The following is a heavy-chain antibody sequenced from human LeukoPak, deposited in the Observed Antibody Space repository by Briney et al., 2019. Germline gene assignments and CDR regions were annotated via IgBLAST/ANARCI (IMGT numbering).Heavy chain of an antibody. Sequence: SETPSLTCTVSGGSISSYYWSWIRQPAGKGLEWIGRIYTSGSTNYNPSLKSRVTMSVDTSKNQFSLKLSSVTAADTAVYYCALHSDYNWFDPWGQGTLVTVSS. CDR2: IYTSGST. CDR3: ALHSDYNWFDP. V-gene: IGHV4-4*07. J-gene: IGHJ5*02. D-gene: IGHD2-15*01. CDR1: GGSISSYY.